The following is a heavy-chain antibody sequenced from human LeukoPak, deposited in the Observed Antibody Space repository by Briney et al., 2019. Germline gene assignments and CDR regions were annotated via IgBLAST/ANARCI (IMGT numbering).Heavy chain of an antibody. CDR3: ARVKGEWELPYYYYYYMDV. J-gene: IGHJ6*03. V-gene: IGHV1-2*02. Sequence: ASVKVSCKTSGYTFTGYYIHWVRQAPGQGLEWMGWINPDSGDTNSAQKFQGRVTMTRDTSISTAYMELSRLRSDDTAVYYCARVKGEWELPYYYYYYMDVWGKGTTVTVSS. D-gene: IGHD1-26*01. CDR1: GYTFTGYY. CDR2: INPDSGDT.